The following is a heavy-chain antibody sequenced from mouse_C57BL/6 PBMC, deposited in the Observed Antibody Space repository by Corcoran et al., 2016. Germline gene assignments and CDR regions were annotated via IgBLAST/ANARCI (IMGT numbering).Heavy chain of an antibody. V-gene: IGHV3-6*01. J-gene: IGHJ1*03. CDR3: ARKAGLPHWYFDV. D-gene: IGHD3-3*01. CDR1: GYSITSGYY. Sequence: DVQLQESGPGLVKPSQSLSLTCSVTGYSITSGYYWNWIRQFPGNKLEWMGYISYDGSNNYNPSLKNRISITRDTSKNQFFLKLNSVTTEDTATYYCARKAGLPHWYFDVWGTGTTVTVSS. CDR2: ISYDGSN.